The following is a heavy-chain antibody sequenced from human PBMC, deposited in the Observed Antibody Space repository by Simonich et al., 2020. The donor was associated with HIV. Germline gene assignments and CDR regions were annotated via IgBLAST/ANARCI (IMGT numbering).Heavy chain of an antibody. J-gene: IGHJ4*02. CDR2: IYHSGST. Sequence: QVQLQESGPGLVKPSETLSLTCAVSGYSISSGYSWGWIRQPPGKGLEWIGSIYHSGSTYNNPTLKSRVTISVDTSKNQFSLKLSSVTAADTAVYYCARNNFWSGWLFDYWGQGTLVTVSS. CDR3: ARNNFWSGWLFDY. D-gene: IGHD3-3*01. CDR1: GYSISSGYS. V-gene: IGHV4-38-2*01.